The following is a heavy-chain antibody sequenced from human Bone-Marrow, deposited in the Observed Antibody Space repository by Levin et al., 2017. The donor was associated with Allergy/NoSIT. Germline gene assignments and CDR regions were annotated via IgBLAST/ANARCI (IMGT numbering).Heavy chain of an antibody. CDR1: GGSMTLTSYY. Sequence: SETLSLTCTVSGGSMTLTSYYWGWVRQPPGRGLEWIGSIYYSGNTFYNPSLKSRVSISIDTWKKQFSLTVNSVTAPDTALYDCARQTLFTFGDDLVETDYFDHWGQGTLVTV. V-gene: IGHV4-39*01. J-gene: IGHJ4*02. CDR2: IYYSGNT. CDR3: ARQTLFTFGDDLVETDYFDH. D-gene: IGHD3-16*01.